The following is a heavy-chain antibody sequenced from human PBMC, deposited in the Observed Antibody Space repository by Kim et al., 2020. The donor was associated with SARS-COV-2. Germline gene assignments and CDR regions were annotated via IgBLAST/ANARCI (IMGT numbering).Heavy chain of an antibody. J-gene: IGHJ6*02. CDR3: ARERPAAISSGMDV. V-gene: IGHV3-53*01. CDR1: GFTVSSNY. D-gene: IGHD2-2*01. Sequence: GGSLRLSCAASGFTVSSNYMSWVRQAPGKGLEWVSVIYSGGSTYYADSVKGRFTISRDNSKNTLYLQMNSLRAEDTAVYYCARERPAAISSGMDVWGQGTTVTVSS. CDR2: IYSGGST.